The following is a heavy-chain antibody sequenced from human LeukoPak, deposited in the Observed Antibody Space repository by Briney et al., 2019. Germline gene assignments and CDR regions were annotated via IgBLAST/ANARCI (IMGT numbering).Heavy chain of an antibody. CDR3: ARHPNPPLYYFDY. V-gene: IGHV4-59*08. J-gene: IGHJ4*02. CDR1: GGSIGSYY. Sequence: SETLSLTCTVSGGSIGSYYWSWIRQPPGKGLEWIGYIYYSGSTNYNPSLKSRVTISVDTSKNQFSLKLSSVTAADTAVYYCARHPNPPLYYFDYWGQGTLVTVSS. CDR2: IYYSGST.